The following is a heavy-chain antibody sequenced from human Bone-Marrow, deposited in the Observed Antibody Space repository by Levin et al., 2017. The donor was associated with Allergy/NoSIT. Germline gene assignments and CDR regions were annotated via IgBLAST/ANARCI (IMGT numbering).Heavy chain of an antibody. V-gene: IGHV1-69*06. CDR3: AHYSSSSNRGRWFDP. J-gene: IGHJ5*02. CDR1: GGTFSSYA. D-gene: IGHD6-6*01. CDR2: IIPIFGTA. Sequence: SVKVSCKASGGTFSSYAISWVRQAPGQGLEWMGGIIPIFGTANYAQKFQGRVTITADKSTSTAYMELSSLRSEDTAVYYCAHYSSSSNRGRWFDPWGQGTLVTVSS.